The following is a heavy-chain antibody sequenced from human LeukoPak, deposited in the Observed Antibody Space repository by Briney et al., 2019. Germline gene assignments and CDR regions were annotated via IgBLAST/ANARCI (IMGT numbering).Heavy chain of an antibody. Sequence: GGSLRVSCADPGFTFCSYEMNWGRQAPGKGLEWGSYINSSGSTIYYADSVKGRFTIYRDNAKNSVFLQMDSPKDEGTGFYYCARDDSGWSRDYWGHGTLVTVSS. CDR2: INSSGSTI. CDR1: GFTFCSYE. J-gene: IGHJ4*01. D-gene: IGHD6-19*01. CDR3: ARDDSGWSRDY. V-gene: IGHV3-48*03.